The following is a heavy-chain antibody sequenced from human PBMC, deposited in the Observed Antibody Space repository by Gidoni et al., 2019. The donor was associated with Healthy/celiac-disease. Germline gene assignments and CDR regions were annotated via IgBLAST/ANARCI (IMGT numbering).Heavy chain of an antibody. J-gene: IGHJ4*02. CDR3: ARGGYCSSTSCTYFDY. D-gene: IGHD2-2*01. Sequence: QVQLVESGGGVVQPGRSLRLSCAASGFTFSSYGMHWARQAPGKGLEWVAVIWYDGSNKYYADSVKGRFTISRDNSKNTLYLQMNSLRAEDTAVYYCARGGYCSSTSCTYFDYWGQGTLVTVSS. CDR1: GFTFSSYG. V-gene: IGHV3-33*01. CDR2: IWYDGSNK.